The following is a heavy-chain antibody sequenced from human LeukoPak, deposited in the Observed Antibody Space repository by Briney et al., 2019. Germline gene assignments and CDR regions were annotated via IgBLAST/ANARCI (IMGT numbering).Heavy chain of an antibody. CDR1: GFSLSTSGVG. Sequence: ESGPTLVKPTQTLTLTCNFSGFSLSTSGVGVGWIRQPPGKAPEWLAIIYWNDHKLYSPSLRARLSITKDTSKSQVVLSMTNMDPVDTATYYCVHSSAGYHGLGSMFDPWGQGTLVAVSS. J-gene: IGHJ5*02. CDR2: IYWNDHK. D-gene: IGHD3-10*01. V-gene: IGHV2-5*01. CDR3: VHSSAGYHGLGSMFDP.